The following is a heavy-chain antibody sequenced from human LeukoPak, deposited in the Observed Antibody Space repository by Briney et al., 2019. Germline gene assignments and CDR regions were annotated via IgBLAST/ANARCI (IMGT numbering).Heavy chain of an antibody. D-gene: IGHD2-21*01. Sequence: PSETLSLTCTVSGGSISSRSYYWGWIRQPPGKGLEWIGSIYYSGSTYYNPSLKSRVTISVDTSKNQFSLKLSSVTAADTAVYYCARYLHISAPFDVWGQGTLVTVSS. CDR1: GGSISSRSYY. CDR3: ARYLHISAPFDV. CDR2: IYYSGST. V-gene: IGHV4-39*01. J-gene: IGHJ4*02.